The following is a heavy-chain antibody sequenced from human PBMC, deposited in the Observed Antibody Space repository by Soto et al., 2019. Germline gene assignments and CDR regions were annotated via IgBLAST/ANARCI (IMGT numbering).Heavy chain of an antibody. D-gene: IGHD4-17*01. V-gene: IGHV3-48*01. J-gene: IGHJ4*02. CDR3: ARVRPYGDKYSWDY. Sequence: PGGSLRLSCAASGFTFSSYSMNWVRQAPGKGPEWVSYISSSSSTIYYADSVKGRFTISRDNAKNSLYLQMNSLRAEDTAVYYCARVRPYGDKYSWDYWGQGTLVTVSS. CDR1: GFTFSSYS. CDR2: ISSSSSTI.